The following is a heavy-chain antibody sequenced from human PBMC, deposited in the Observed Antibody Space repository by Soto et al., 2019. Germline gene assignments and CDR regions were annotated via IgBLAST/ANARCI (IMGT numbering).Heavy chain of an antibody. CDR2: IVVGSGNT. CDR1: GFTFTSSA. CDR3: AAETGAHRGYYYYGMDV. Sequence: ASVKVSCKASGFTFTSSAVQWVRQARGQRLEWIGWIVVGSGNTNYAQKFQERVTITRDMSTSTAYMELSSLRSEDTAVYYCAAETGAHRGYYYYGMDVWGQGTTVTVS. D-gene: IGHD3-16*01. J-gene: IGHJ6*02. V-gene: IGHV1-58*01.